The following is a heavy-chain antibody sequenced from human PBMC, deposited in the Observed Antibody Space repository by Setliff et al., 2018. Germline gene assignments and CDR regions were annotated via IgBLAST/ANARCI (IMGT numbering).Heavy chain of an antibody. CDR3: ARHPRGPNWYFDL. Sequence: GGSLRLSCAASGFTFSTYWMSWVRQAPGKGLEWVANIKQDGSEKYYVDSVKGRFSISRDNAKNSLYLQMNSLRAEDTAVYYCARHPRGPNWYFDLWGRGTLVTVSS. CDR2: IKQDGSEK. J-gene: IGHJ2*01. D-gene: IGHD3-10*01. CDR1: GFTFSTYW. V-gene: IGHV3-7*01.